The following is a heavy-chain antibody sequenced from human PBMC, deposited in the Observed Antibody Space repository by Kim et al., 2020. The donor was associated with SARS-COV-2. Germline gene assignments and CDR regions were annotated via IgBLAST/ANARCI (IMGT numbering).Heavy chain of an antibody. J-gene: IGHJ6*02. Sequence: LKSRVTISVDTSKNQFSLKLSSVTAADTAVYYCARVHAEYGDTEGYGMDVWGQGTTVTVSS. V-gene: IGHV4-31*02. CDR3: ARVHAEYGDTEGYGMDV. D-gene: IGHD4-17*01.